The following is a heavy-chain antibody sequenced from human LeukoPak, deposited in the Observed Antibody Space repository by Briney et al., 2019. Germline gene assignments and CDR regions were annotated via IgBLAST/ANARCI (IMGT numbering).Heavy chain of an antibody. D-gene: IGHD5-12*01. J-gene: IGHJ4*02. CDR2: ISSSSSYI. CDR3: ARDDTYSGYEPHLFDY. V-gene: IGHV3-21*01. CDR1: GFTFSSYS. Sequence: GGSLRLSCAASGFTFSSYSMNWVRQAPGKGLEWVSSISSSSSYIYYADSVKGRFTISRDNAKNSLYLQMNSLRAEDTAVYYCARDDTYSGYEPHLFDYWGQGTLVTVSS.